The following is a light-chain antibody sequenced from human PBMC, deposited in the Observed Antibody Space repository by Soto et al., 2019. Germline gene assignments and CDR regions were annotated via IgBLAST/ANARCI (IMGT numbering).Light chain of an antibody. J-gene: IGLJ3*02. V-gene: IGLV2-14*01. CDR1: SRDVGSYNY. Sequence: QSALTQPASVSGSPGQSITISCTGSSRDVGSYNYVSWYQQHPGKAPKLMIYEVSNRPSGVSYRFSGSKSGNTASLTISGLQAEDEADYFCSSFTSRDTLVFGGGTKLTVL. CDR2: EVS. CDR3: SSFTSRDTLV.